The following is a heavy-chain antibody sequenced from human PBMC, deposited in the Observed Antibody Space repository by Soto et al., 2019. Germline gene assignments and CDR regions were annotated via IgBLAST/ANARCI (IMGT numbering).Heavy chain of an antibody. CDR3: ARSGEFNNWFDP. CDR2: IYYSGST. Sequence: SETLSLTCTVSGGSISSGGYYWSWIRQHPGKGLEWIGYIYYSGSTYYNPSLKSRVTISVDTSKNQFSLKLSSVTAADTAVYYCARSGEFNNWFDPWGQGTLVTVS. D-gene: IGHD3-10*01. V-gene: IGHV4-31*03. CDR1: GGSISSGGYY. J-gene: IGHJ5*02.